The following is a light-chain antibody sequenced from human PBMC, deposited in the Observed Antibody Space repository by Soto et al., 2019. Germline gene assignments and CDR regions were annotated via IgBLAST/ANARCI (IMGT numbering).Light chain of an antibody. CDR3: QQYNTSPVT. Sequence: DIQMTQSPSSLSASVGDRVTITCRASQGSSNYLAWFQQKPGKAPKSLIYEASGLQSGVPSKFSGSGSGTDFTLPINSLQPEDFATYYCQQYNTSPVTFGPGTKVDIK. V-gene: IGKV1-16*02. CDR1: QGSSNY. J-gene: IGKJ3*01. CDR2: EAS.